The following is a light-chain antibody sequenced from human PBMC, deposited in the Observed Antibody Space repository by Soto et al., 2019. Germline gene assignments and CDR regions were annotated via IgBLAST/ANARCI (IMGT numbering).Light chain of an antibody. CDR2: GAS. Sequence: DIQMTPSPSSLSASVGDTVTITCRASQGISAYLNWYQQKPGTAPQLLIDGASSLQTGVPSRFSGSGSRTDFTLTIRGLQPEDVATYYCQQSSGRPRTFGQGTKLQIK. J-gene: IGKJ2*01. CDR3: QQSSGRPRT. CDR1: QGISAY. V-gene: IGKV1-39*01.